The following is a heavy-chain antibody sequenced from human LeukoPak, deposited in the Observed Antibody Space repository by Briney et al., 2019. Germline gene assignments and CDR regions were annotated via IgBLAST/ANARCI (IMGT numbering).Heavy chain of an antibody. CDR3: ATGGRSFTEIDY. D-gene: IGHD6-6*01. CDR2: IYPSDSDT. Sequence: GESLKISCKGSGYSFASYWIGWVRQMPGKGLEWMGTIYPSDSDTRYSPSSQGQVTISADKSITTAYLQWRSLKASDTAMYYCATGGRSFTEIDYWGQGTLVTVSS. V-gene: IGHV5-51*01. J-gene: IGHJ4*02. CDR1: GYSFASYW.